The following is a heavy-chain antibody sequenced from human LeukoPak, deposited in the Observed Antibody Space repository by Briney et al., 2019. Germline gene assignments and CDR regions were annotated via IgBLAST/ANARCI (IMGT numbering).Heavy chain of an antibody. V-gene: IGHV1-18*01. D-gene: IGHD3-3*01. Sequence: ASVKVSCKASGYTFTSYGISWVRQAPGQGLEWMGWISAYNGNTNYAQKLQGRVTMTTDTSTSTAYMELRSLRSDDTAVYYCARDLRDSWSGYLINHNWFDPWGQGTLVTVSS. CDR1: GYTFTSYG. J-gene: IGHJ5*02. CDR3: ARDLRDSWSGYLINHNWFDP. CDR2: ISAYNGNT.